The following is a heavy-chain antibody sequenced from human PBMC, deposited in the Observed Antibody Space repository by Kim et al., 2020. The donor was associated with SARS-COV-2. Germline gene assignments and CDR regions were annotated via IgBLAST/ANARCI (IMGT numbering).Heavy chain of an antibody. D-gene: IGHD2-15*01. J-gene: IGHJ5*02. CDR3: ARVEPRGVGTWFDP. V-gene: IGHV1-18*01. Sequence: AQKLQGRVTMTTDTSTNTAYMELRSLRSDDTAVYYCARVEPRGVGTWFDPWGQGTLVTVSS.